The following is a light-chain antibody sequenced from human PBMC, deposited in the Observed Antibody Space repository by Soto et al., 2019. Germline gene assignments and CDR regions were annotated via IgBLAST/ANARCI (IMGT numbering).Light chain of an antibody. Sequence: DIPMTQSPSTLSASVGDRVTITCRASQFMSVWLAWYQQKPGTAPKLLIYKASSLESGVPTRFSGSGSGTEFTLTISSLQPDDSATYYCQQYNSFPLTFGPGTKVDIE. CDR3: QQYNSFPLT. CDR1: QFMSVW. CDR2: KAS. V-gene: IGKV1-5*03. J-gene: IGKJ3*01.